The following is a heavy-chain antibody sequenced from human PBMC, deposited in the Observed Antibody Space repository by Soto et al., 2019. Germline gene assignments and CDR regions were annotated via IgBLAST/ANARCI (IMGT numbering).Heavy chain of an antibody. V-gene: IGHV2-70*04. J-gene: IGHJ3*02. CDR3: AREGVTLRGVGAFDI. D-gene: IGHD3-10*01. Sequence: SGPTLVNPTQTLTLTCTFSGFSLSTSGMRVSWIRQPPGKALEWLARIDWDDDKFYSTSLKTRLTISKDTSKNQVVLTMTNMDPVDTATYYCAREGVTLRGVGAFDIWGQGTMVTVSS. CDR1: GFSLSTSGMR. CDR2: IDWDDDK.